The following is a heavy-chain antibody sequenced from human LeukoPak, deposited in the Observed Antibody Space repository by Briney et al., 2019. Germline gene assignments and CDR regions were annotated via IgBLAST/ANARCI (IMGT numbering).Heavy chain of an antibody. D-gene: IGHD3-10*01. Sequence: TSETLSLTCAVYGGSFSGYYWSWIRQPPGKGLEWIGEINHSGSTNYNPSLKSRVTISVDTSKNQFSLKLSSVTAADTAVYYCARGPFGDYVDYWGQGTLVTVSS. V-gene: IGHV4-34*01. J-gene: IGHJ4*02. CDR1: GGSFSGYY. CDR2: INHSGST. CDR3: ARGPFGDYVDY.